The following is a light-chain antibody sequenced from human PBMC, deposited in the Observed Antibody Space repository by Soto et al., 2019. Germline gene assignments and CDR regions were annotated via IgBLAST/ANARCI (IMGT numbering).Light chain of an antibody. Sequence: EIVMTQSPTILSVSPGERATLSCRASQSVSSNLAWYQQKPGQAPRLLIYGVYTRAPGIPARFSGSGSGTEFTLTISSLQSEDFAVYFCQYYGNLPWTFGQGTKVEI. CDR3: QYYGNLPWT. CDR1: QSVSSN. J-gene: IGKJ1*01. CDR2: GVY. V-gene: IGKV3D-15*02.